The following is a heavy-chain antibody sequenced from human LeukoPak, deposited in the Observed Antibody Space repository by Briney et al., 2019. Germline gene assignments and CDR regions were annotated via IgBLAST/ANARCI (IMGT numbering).Heavy chain of an antibody. CDR1: GASINSYY. J-gene: IGHJ4*02. V-gene: IGHV4-59*01. CDR2: TYYSGNT. D-gene: IGHD3-10*01. CDR3: ARVGSTMARDYFDY. Sequence: SETLSLTCTVSGASINSYYWSWIRQPPGKGLEWIAYTYYSGNTNKNSSLKSRVTISVDTSKNQFSLKLSSVTAADTAVYYCARVGSTMARDYFDYWGQGTLVSVSS.